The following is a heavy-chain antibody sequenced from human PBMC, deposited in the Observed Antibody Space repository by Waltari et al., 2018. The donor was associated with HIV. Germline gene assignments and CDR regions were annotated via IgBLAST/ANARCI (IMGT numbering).Heavy chain of an antibody. CDR1: GYTFTGYY. J-gene: IGHJ4*02. CDR2: INPPSGDT. CDR3: ARPAEDYYDSSGYVY. D-gene: IGHD3-22*01. Sequence: QVQLVQSGAEMKKPGASVMVSCKASGYTFTGYYMHWVRQAPGQGLEWMGWINPPSGDTNCAQKFQGRVTRTRDTSISTAYMELSRLRHDDTAVYYCARPAEDYYDSSGYVYWGQGTLVTVSS. V-gene: IGHV1-2*02.